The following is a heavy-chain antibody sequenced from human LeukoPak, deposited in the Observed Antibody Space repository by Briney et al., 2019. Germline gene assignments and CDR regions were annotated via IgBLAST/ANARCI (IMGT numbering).Heavy chain of an antibody. CDR3: ATAGYSGSWFDY. V-gene: IGHV3-7*04. D-gene: IGHD6-13*01. J-gene: IGHJ4*02. CDR2: INQDGNEI. Sequence: PGGSLRLSCAASGFTFGDYWMTWVRHVPGKGLEWVATINQDGNEIYYLDSVKGRFTIPRDNAENSLYLQMNSLRAEDTALYYCATAGYSGSWFDYWGQGTLVTVSS. CDR1: GFTFGDYW.